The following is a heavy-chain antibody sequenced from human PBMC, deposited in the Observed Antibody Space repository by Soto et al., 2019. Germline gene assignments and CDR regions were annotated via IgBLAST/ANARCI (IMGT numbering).Heavy chain of an antibody. Sequence: PGGSLRLSCAASGFTISSYEMNWVRQAPGKGLEWVSYISSSGSTIYYADSVKGRFTISRDNAKNSLYLQMNSLRAEDTAVYYCARAFNYYDSSGYPDYWGQGTLVTVSS. CDR3: ARAFNYYDSSGYPDY. V-gene: IGHV3-48*03. CDR2: ISSSGSTI. D-gene: IGHD3-22*01. CDR1: GFTISSYE. J-gene: IGHJ4*02.